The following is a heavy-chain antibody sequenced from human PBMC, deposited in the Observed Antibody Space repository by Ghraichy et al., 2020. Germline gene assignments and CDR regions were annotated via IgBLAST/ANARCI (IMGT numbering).Heavy chain of an antibody. J-gene: IGHJ2*01. CDR1: GYTFTNYY. Sequence: ASVKVSCKAFGYTFTNYYMHWVRQAPGQGLEWMGIINPSGGSTTYAQKFQGRVTMTRDTSTRTVYMDLSSLRSEDTAVYYCARLGEAYCSRTKCYTPTSGNWYLDLWGRGTLVTVSS. CDR3: ARLGEAYCSRTKCYTPTSGNWYLDL. V-gene: IGHV1-46*01. CDR2: INPSGGST. D-gene: IGHD2-2*02.